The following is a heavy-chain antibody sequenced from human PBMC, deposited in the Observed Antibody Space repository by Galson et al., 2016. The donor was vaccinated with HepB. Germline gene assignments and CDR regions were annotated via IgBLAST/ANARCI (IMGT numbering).Heavy chain of an antibody. D-gene: IGHD3-3*01. V-gene: IGHV4-31*11. CDR1: GGSINSGGYY. CDR2: IHYTGGT. Sequence: TLSLTCAVSGGSINSGGYYWIWIRQHPGKGLEWIGYIHYTGGTYYNPSLKSRVTISVDTSKNQFSLKLSSVTAADTAVYYCARNYDFWSGYYVLDYWGQGTLVTVSS. J-gene: IGHJ4*02. CDR3: ARNYDFWSGYYVLDY.